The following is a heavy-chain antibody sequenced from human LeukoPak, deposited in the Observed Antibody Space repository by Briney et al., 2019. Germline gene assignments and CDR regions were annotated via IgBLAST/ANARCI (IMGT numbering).Heavy chain of an antibody. CDR3: IRDLFDDYSLDY. J-gene: IGHJ4*02. CDR1: GFPFRSYD. V-gene: IGHV3-13*04. D-gene: IGHD3-16*01. Sequence: PGGSLRLSCAASGFPFRSYDFHWVRQATGKGLEWVSGIGTGGDTYYAGSVKGRFTISRENGKISLYLQMNSLRAADTAVYYCIRDLFDDYSLDYWGQGALVTVSS. CDR2: IGTGGDT.